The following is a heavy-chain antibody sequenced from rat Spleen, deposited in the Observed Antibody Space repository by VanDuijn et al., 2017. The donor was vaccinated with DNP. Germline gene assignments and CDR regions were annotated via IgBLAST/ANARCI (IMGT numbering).Heavy chain of an antibody. J-gene: IGHJ2*01. CDR3: ARGIPDFDY. CDR1: GFSLTSNS. Sequence: QVQLKESGPGLVQPSQTLSLTCTVSGFSLTSNSVHWVRQPPGKGLEWVGVIWSGGDTASNSALKSRLSISRDISKSQVFLKMNSLQIEDTATYYCARGIPDFDYWGQGVMVTVSS. V-gene: IGHV2-1*01. D-gene: IGHD2-2*01. CDR2: IWSGGDT.